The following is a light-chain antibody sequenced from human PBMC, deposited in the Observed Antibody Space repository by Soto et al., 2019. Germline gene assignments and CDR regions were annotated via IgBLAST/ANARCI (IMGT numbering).Light chain of an antibody. CDR1: QSISSW. CDR2: KTS. V-gene: IGKV1-5*03. CDR3: QHYKDYSWT. Sequence: DIHMTQSPSTLSASVGDRVTITCRASQSISSWFAWYQQKPGKAPKLLIYKTSSLETGVPSRFSRSGSGTEFTLTISSLQPDDFATYYCQHYKDYSWTFGQGTKVEVK. J-gene: IGKJ1*01.